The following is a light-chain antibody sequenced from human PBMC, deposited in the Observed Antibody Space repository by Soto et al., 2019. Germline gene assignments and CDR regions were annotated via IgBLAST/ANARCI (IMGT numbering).Light chain of an antibody. Sequence: AIQMTQSPYSLSASVGDRVTITCRASQGIRNDLGWYHHKPGKAPKLLIYAASSLQSGVPSRFSGSGSGTDFTLTISSLQPEDFATYYCLQDYNYPLTFGGGTKVEIK. CDR1: QGIRND. CDR2: AAS. J-gene: IGKJ4*01. CDR3: LQDYNYPLT. V-gene: IGKV1-6*01.